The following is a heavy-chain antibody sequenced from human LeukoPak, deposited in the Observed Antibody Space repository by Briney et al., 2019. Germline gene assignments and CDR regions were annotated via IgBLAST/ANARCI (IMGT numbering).Heavy chain of an antibody. CDR2: ISGSGGST. J-gene: IGHJ4*02. D-gene: IGHD6-13*01. CDR1: GFTFSSYW. V-gene: IGHV3-23*01. Sequence: PGKSLRLSCAASGFTFSSYWMHWVRQAPGKGLEWGSAISGSGGSTYYADSVKGRFTISRDNSKNTLYLQMNSLRAEDTAVYYCAKTGTPWYYFDYWGQGTLVTVSS. CDR3: AKTGTPWYYFDY.